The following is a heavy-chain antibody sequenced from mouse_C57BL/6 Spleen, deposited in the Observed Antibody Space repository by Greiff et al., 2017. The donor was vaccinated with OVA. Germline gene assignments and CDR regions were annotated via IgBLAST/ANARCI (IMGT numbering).Heavy chain of an antibody. CDR1: GFSLTSYG. D-gene: IGHD2-3*01. CDR2: IWSDGST. V-gene: IGHV2-6-1*01. J-gene: IGHJ3*02. Sequence: VQLQQSGPGLVAPSQSLSITCTVSGFSLTSYGVHWVRQPPGKGLEWLVVIWSDGSTTYNLAIISSLSISKANTKSQVLLKMNSLQTDDTAMYYCARHDGYPSWWGQGTLVTVSA. CDR3: ARHDGYPSW.